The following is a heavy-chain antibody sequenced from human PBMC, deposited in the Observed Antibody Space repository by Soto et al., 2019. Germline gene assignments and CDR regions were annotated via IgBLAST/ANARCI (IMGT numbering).Heavy chain of an antibody. J-gene: IGHJ4*02. Sequence: PGGSLRLSCEASGFTFSSYWMSWVRQAPGKGLEWVANVRQDGSQKYLVDSLKGRFTISRDTAKNSMYLQMNSLRAEHTAVYYYVRDGSRGWRVDSRGQGSLGTVAS. CDR2: VRQDGSQK. V-gene: IGHV3-7*01. CDR3: VRDGSRGWRVDS. D-gene: IGHD6-19*01. CDR1: GFTFSSYW.